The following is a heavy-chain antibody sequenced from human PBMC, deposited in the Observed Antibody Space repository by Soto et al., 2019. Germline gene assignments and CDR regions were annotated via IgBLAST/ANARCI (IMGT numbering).Heavy chain of an antibody. V-gene: IGHV1-69*06. Sequence: VASVKVSCKASGGTFSSYAISWVRQAPGQGLEWMGGIIPIFGTANYAQKFQGRVTITADKSTSTAYMELSSLRSEDTAVYYCAVVKGADSYYYGMDVWGQGTTVTVSS. CDR3: AVVKGADSYYYGMDV. J-gene: IGHJ6*02. D-gene: IGHD2-15*01. CDR2: IIPIFGTA. CDR1: GGTFSSYA.